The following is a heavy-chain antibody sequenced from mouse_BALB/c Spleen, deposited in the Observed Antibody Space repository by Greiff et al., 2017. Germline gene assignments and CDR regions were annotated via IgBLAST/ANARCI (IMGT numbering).Heavy chain of an antibody. D-gene: IGHD1-1*01. CDR2: IDPADGNT. Sequence: VKLKQSGAELVKPGASVKLSCTASGFNIKDTYMHWVKQRPEQGLEWIGRIDPADGNTKYAPKFQGQATITADTYSNTAYLQLSILTSEDTAVYCCARGDGSSSFDDWGQGTTLTVSS. J-gene: IGHJ2*01. CDR3: ARGDGSSSFDD. V-gene: IGHV14-3*02. CDR1: GFNIKDTY.